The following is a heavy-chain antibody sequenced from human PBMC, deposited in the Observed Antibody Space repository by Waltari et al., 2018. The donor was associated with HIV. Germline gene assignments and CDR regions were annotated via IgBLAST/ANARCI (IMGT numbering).Heavy chain of an antibody. Sequence: QVTLRESGPALVKPTQTLTLTCTFSGFSLTSSGMCVSWIRQPPGKALEWLALIDWDDDKYYSTFVKTRLTISKDTSKNQVVLTMTNMDPVDTATYYCARGLVGYDYHFDYWGQGTLVTVSS. CDR2: IDWDDDK. V-gene: IGHV2-70*01. D-gene: IGHD5-12*01. CDR1: GFSLTSSGMC. CDR3: ARGLVGYDYHFDY. J-gene: IGHJ4*02.